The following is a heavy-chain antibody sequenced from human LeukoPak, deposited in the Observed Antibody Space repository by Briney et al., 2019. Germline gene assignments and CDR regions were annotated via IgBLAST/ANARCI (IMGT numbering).Heavy chain of an antibody. CDR1: GGSLNFFY. Sequence: PSETLSLTCTVSGGSLNFFYWSWIRQPPGKGLEWIGYISYTGTTYYNPSLKSRVTISLDTSKNHFSLNMGSATAADTAVYYCARNFARNSGDYGNDGFDIWGRGTLVTVSS. V-gene: IGHV4-59*01. CDR2: ISYTGTT. CDR3: ARNFARNSGDYGNDGFDI. D-gene: IGHD4-17*01. J-gene: IGHJ3*02.